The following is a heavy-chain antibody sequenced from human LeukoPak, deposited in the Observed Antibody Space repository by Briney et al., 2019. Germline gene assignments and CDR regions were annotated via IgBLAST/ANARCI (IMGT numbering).Heavy chain of an antibody. J-gene: IGHJ4*02. V-gene: IGHV4-59*01. D-gene: IGHD5-24*01. CDR3: AREVDGYNRFDY. CDR2: IYYSGST. Sequence: SETLPLTCTVSGGSISSYYWSWIRQPPGKGLEWIGYIYYSGSTNYNPSLKSRVTISVDTSKNQFSLKLSSVTAADTAVYYCAREVDGYNRFDYWGQGTLVTVSS. CDR1: GGSISSYY.